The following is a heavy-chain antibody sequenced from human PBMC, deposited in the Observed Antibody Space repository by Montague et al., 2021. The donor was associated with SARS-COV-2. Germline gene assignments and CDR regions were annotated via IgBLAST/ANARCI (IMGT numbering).Heavy chain of an antibody. V-gene: IGHV4-61*02. D-gene: IGHD3-10*01. J-gene: IGHJ4*02. Sequence: TLSLTCTVSGASISTGIYYWSWIRQPAGKGLEWIGRIRTTGHTDYNSSLESGVLMSVDTSTNQFSLSLTSVTAADTAVYCWARFGGGTLEFDLWGQGTLVTVSS. CDR2: IRTTGHT. CDR1: GASISTGIYY. CDR3: ARFGGGTLEFDL.